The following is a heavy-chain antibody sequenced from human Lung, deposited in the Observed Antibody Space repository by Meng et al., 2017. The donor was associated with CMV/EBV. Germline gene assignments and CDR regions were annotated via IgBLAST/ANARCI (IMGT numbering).Heavy chain of an antibody. V-gene: IGHV1-69*05. D-gene: IGHD2-2*01. CDR3: AGGGYQLLVYYYYYGMDV. J-gene: IGHJ6*01. CDR1: GGTFSSYA. Sequence: SXXVSXKASGGTFSSYAISWVRQAPGQGLEWMGGIIPIFGTANYAQKFQGRVTITTDESTSTAYMELSSLRSEDTAVYYCAGGGYQLLVYYYYYGMDVWXQGTTVTVSS. CDR2: IIPIFGTA.